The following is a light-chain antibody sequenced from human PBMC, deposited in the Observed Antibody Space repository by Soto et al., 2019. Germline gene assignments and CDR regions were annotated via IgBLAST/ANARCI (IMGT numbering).Light chain of an antibody. CDR3: SSYAGSNNVV. Sequence: QSVLTQPPSASGSPGQSVTISCTGTSSDVGGYNYVSWYQQHPGKAPKLMIYEVSKRPSGVPDRFSGSKSGSTASLTVSGLQAEDEADYYCSSYAGSNNVVLGGGTKLTVL. V-gene: IGLV2-8*01. CDR1: SSDVGGYNY. CDR2: EVS. J-gene: IGLJ2*01.